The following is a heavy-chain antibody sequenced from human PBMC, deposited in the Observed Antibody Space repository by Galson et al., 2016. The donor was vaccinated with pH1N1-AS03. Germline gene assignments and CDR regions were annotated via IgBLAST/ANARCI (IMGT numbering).Heavy chain of an antibody. CDR3: ARRRSYYDFWSGYSDY. CDR1: GFTFSDYA. V-gene: IGHV3-64*01. J-gene: IGHJ4*02. Sequence: SLRLSCAASGFTFSDYAMHWVRQAPGKGLEYVSAISSDASGTYYANSVKGRFTIARDNSKNTVYFQMGSLRAEDMAVYYCARRRSYYDFWSGYSDYWGQGTLVTVSS. D-gene: IGHD3-3*01. CDR2: ISSDASGT.